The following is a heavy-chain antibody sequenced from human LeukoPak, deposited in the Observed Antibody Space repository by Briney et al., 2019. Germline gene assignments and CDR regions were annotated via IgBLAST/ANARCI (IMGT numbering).Heavy chain of an antibody. Sequence: GGSLRLSCAASGFTFSSYWMSWVRQAPGKGLEWVSVIYGAGSTNYADSVKGRFTISRDNSKNTVDLQMNSLRAEDTAVYYCARVSASGYRWFDPWGQGTLVTVSS. CDR1: GFTFSSYW. CDR3: ARVSASGYRWFDP. D-gene: IGHD3-22*01. CDR2: IYGAGST. J-gene: IGHJ5*02. V-gene: IGHV3-53*01.